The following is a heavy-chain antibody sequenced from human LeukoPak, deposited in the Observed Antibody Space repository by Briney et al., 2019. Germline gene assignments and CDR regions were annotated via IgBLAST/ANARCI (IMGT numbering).Heavy chain of an antibody. V-gene: IGHV3-66*01. CDR2: IYSGGST. J-gene: IGHJ4*02. D-gene: IGHD4-17*01. Sequence: GGSLRLSCAASGFTVSSNYMSWVRQAPGKGLEWVSVIYSGGSTYYADSVKGRFTISRDNSKNTLYLQMNSLRAEDTAVYYCARDFPGDTLDYWGQGTLVTVSS. CDR1: GFTVSSNY. CDR3: ARDFPGDTLDY.